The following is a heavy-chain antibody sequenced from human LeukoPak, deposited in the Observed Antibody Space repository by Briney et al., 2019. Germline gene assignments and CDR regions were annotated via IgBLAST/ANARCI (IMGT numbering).Heavy chain of an antibody. V-gene: IGHV4-59*01. CDR1: GGSISSYY. J-gene: IGHJ4*02. Sequence: SETLSLTCTVSGGSISSYYWSWIRQPPGKGLEWIGYIYYSGSTNYNPSPKSRVTISVDTSKNQFSLKLSSVTAADTAVYYCARGSGYDFDYWGQGTLVTVSS. CDR3: ARGSGYDFDY. CDR2: IYYSGST. D-gene: IGHD5-12*01.